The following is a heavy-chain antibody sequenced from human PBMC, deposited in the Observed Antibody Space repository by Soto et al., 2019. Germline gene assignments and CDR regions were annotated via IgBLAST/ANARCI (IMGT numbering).Heavy chain of an antibody. CDR3: ARHPHDYNWFDP. Sequence: QVQLQESGPGLVKPSETLSLTCTVSGGSISSYYWSWIRQPPGKGLEWIGYIYYSGSTNYNPSLKSRVTISVDTSKNQFSLKLSSVTAADTAVYYCARHPHDYNWFDPWGQGTLVTVSS. D-gene: IGHD2-21*02. J-gene: IGHJ5*02. V-gene: IGHV4-59*08. CDR2: IYYSGST. CDR1: GGSISSYY.